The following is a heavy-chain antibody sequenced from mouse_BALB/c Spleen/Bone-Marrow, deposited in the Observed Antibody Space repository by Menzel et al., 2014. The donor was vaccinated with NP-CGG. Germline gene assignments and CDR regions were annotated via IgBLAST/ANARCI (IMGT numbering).Heavy chain of an antibody. J-gene: IGHJ4*01. CDR2: ITKGGGST. D-gene: IGHD4-1*01. CDR3: ARQLAYAMDY. V-gene: IGHV5-12*02. CDR1: GFTFSDYY. Sequence: EVQRVESGGGLGQPGGSLKLSCATSGFTFSDYYMYWVRQTPEKRLEWVAYITKGGGSTYYPDIVKGRFTISRDNAKNTPYLQMSRLKSEDTAMYYCARQLAYAMDYWGQGTSVTVSS.